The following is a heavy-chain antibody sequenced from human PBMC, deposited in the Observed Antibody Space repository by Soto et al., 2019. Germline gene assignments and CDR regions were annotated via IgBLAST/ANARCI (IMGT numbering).Heavy chain of an antibody. CDR3: ARQRTSVVTQAYFDD. D-gene: IGHD2-21*02. V-gene: IGHV4-39*01. CDR1: GGSINSRSYY. CDR2: IYYSGST. Sequence: SVTLSLTCTVSGGSINSRSYYWGWIRQSPGKGLEWIGSIYYSGSTYYNPSLKSRVAMSVDTSKNQFSLKLRSVSAADTAVYYCARQRTSVVTQAYFDDWGQGSLVTVSS. J-gene: IGHJ4*02.